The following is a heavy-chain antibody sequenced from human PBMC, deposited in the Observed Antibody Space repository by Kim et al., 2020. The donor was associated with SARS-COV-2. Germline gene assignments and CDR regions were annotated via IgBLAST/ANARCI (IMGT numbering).Heavy chain of an antibody. D-gene: IGHD3-9*01. Sequence: PALTSRVSISVDTSKTQCSLKLSSVTAADTAVYYCARRYFDWSTFDYWGQGTLVTVSS. CDR3: ARRYFDWSTFDY. V-gene: IGHV4-39*01. J-gene: IGHJ4*02.